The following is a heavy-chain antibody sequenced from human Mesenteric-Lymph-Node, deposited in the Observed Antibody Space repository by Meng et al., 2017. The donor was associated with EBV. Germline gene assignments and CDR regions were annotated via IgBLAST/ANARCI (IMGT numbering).Heavy chain of an antibody. Sequence: HPQAPSYGRVRPSQTLSLTFAVSGGSIISGGYAWSWIRQAPGKGLEWIGFIYHSGTTYLNPFLRSQDNLSVDTSKNQFSLNLRSVSAADTAIYYCARSAGGDYFDYWGQGTLVTVSS. J-gene: IGHJ4*02. D-gene: IGHD1-26*01. CDR2: IYHSGTT. CDR3: ARSAGGDYFDY. CDR1: GGSIISGGYA. V-gene: IGHV4-30-2*01.